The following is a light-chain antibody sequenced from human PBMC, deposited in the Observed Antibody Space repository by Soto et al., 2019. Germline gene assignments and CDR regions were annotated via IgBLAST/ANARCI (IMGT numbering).Light chain of an antibody. CDR1: NSNIGTNT. J-gene: IGLJ1*01. Sequence: QSLLTQPPSASATPGQRVTLSCSGSNSNIGTNTVNWYQQLPGTAPRLLIYTNNQRPSGVPQRFSGSKTGTSASLAIGGLQSEDGADYYCAAWDDSLGAYVFGTGTKVTVL. V-gene: IGLV1-44*01. CDR2: TNN. CDR3: AAWDDSLGAYV.